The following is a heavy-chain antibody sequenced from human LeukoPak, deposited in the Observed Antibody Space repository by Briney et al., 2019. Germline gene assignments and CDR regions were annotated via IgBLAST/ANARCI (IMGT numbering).Heavy chain of an antibody. CDR3: ARGPLISSGYYYEGGENFDY. D-gene: IGHD3-22*01. V-gene: IGHV4-34*01. CDR2: INHSGST. Sequence: SETLSLTCAVYGGSFSGFYWSWIRKPPGKGLEWIGEINHSGSTNYNPSLKSRVTISVDTSKNQFSLKLSSVTAADTAVYYCARGPLISSGYYYEGGENFDYWGQGTLVTVSS. CDR1: GGSFSGFY. J-gene: IGHJ4*02.